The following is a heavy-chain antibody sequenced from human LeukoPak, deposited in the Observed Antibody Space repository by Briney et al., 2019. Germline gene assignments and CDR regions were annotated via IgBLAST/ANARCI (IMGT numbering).Heavy chain of an antibody. V-gene: IGHV3-13*05. D-gene: IGHD5-12*01. J-gene: IGHJ2*01. CDR2: IGAGGDP. CDR1: GFTFSSYD. CDR3: ARGTVATIGWYFDL. Sequence: GGSLRLSCAASGFTFSSYDMHWVRQATGKGLEWVSTIGAGGDPYYPGSVKGRFTISRENAKNSLYLHMNSLRAGDTAMYYCARGTVATIGWYFDLWGRGTLVTVSS.